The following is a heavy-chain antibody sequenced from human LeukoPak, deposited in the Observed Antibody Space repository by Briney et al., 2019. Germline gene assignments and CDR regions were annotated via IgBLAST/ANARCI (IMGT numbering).Heavy chain of an antibody. CDR3: VRDRYYDSSGFFDY. V-gene: IGHV3-64*01. CDR1: GFIFSSYA. Sequence: GGSLRLSCAASGFIFSSYAMHWVRQAPGKGLEYVSGINNNGGRTYYAKSVKGRFTISRDNSKNTMFLQVGSLRPDDMAVYYCVRDRYYDSSGFFDYWGQGTLVTVSS. D-gene: IGHD3-22*01. CDR2: INNNGGRT. J-gene: IGHJ4*02.